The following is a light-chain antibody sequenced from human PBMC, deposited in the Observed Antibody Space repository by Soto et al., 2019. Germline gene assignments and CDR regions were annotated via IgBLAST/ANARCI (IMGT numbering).Light chain of an antibody. CDR1: QDISNS. Sequence: DIQMTQSPSSLSASVGDRVTITCQASQDISNSLNWYQQKPGKAPKLLIYDASNLETGVPSRFSGGGSGTEFTFTISSLQPEDSATYYCQQFDNLPSITFGQGTRLEIK. CDR3: QQFDNLPSIT. J-gene: IGKJ5*01. V-gene: IGKV1-33*01. CDR2: DAS.